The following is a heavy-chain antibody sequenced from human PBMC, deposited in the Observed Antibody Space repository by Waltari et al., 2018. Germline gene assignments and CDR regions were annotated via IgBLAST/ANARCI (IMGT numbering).Heavy chain of an antibody. J-gene: IGHJ4*02. CDR2: TKSRTDGGTT. CDR3: TTADSRGGAY. CDR1: GFTFSNAW. Sequence: EVQLVESGGGLVKPGGSLRLSCAASGFTFSNAWMSWVRQAPVKGLVWVGRTKSRTDGGTTDYPATVKGRFTISRDDSKNTLYLQMNSLTTADTAVYYCTTADSRGGAYWGQGTLVTVSS. D-gene: IGHD6-13*01. V-gene: IGHV3-15*01.